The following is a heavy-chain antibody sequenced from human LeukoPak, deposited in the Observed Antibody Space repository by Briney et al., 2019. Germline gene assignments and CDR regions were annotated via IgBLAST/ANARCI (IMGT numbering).Heavy chain of an antibody. Sequence: PSETLSLTCTVSGGSISSYYWSWIRQPPGKGLEWIGYIYYSGSTNYNPSLRSRVTISVDTSKNQFSLKLSSVTAADTAVYYCARRSTASRYSSSWYPQYYFDYWGQGTLVTVSS. CDR2: IYYSGST. CDR3: ARRSTASRYSSSWYPQYYFDY. V-gene: IGHV4-59*08. CDR1: GGSISSYY. J-gene: IGHJ4*02. D-gene: IGHD6-13*01.